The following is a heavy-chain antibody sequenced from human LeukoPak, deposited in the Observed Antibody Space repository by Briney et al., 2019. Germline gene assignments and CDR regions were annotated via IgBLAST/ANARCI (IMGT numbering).Heavy chain of an antibody. J-gene: IGHJ4*02. Sequence: ASVKVSXKASGYTFTGYYMYWVRQAPGQGLEWMGRINPNYGDTNYAQDFQGRVTMTRDTSISTAYMDLSGLRSDDTAVYYCARDSGYCSSTGCYYFDYWGQGTLVTVSS. CDR3: ARDSGYCSSTGCYYFDY. CDR2: INPNYGDT. CDR1: GYTFTGYY. V-gene: IGHV1-2*06. D-gene: IGHD2-2*01.